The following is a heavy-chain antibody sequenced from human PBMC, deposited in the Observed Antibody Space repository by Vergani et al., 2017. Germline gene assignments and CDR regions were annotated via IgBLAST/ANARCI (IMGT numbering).Heavy chain of an antibody. D-gene: IGHD3-22*01. CDR3: ARGYKYDNSGYYYYLPDY. V-gene: IGHV3-21*01. CDR1: GFTFSSYS. CDR2: ISSRSTYT. J-gene: IGHJ4*02. Sequence: EVQLVESGGGLVKPGGSLRLSCAASGFTFSSYSMNWVRQAPGKGLEWDSSISSRSTYTYYADSVKGRFTISRDNAKSSLYLQMNSLRADDTAVYYCARGYKYDNSGYYYYLPDYWGQGTLVTVSS.